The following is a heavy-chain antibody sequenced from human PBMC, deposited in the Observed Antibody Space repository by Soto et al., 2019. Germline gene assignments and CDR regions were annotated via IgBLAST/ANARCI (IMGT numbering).Heavy chain of an antibody. CDR3: VRATYFSDSSGYTRCLDY. D-gene: IGHD3-22*01. J-gene: IGHJ4*02. Sequence: GGSLRLSCAVSGFTLSDHYIDRVRQAPGKGLAWVGRSRDKPQGYSTAYAASVKGRFTTSRDESKNSAYLQMNSLKTEDTAVYYCVRATYFSDSSGYTRCLDYWGQGTLVTVSS. CDR1: GFTLSDHY. CDR2: SRDKPQGYST. V-gene: IGHV3-72*01.